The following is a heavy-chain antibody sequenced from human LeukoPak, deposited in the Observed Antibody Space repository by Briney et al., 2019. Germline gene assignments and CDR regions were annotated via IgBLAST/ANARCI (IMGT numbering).Heavy chain of an antibody. Sequence: GGTLRLSCAASGVTFSSYSMNWVRQAPGKGLEGGSSISSSSTYIYYADSVKGGFTISRDNAKNSLYLQMNSLRAEDTAVYYCARDKERRGLTNLDYWGQGTLLTVSS. J-gene: IGHJ4*02. CDR1: GVTFSSYS. CDR2: ISSSSTYI. CDR3: ARDKERRGLTNLDY. V-gene: IGHV3-21*01. D-gene: IGHD3-10*01.